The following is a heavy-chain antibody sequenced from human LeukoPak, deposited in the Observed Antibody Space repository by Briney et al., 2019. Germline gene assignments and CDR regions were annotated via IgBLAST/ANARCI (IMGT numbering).Heavy chain of an antibody. CDR3: ATSRDAPMEK. CDR2: IKEDGSAE. D-gene: IGHD5-18*01. J-gene: IGHJ4*02. V-gene: IGHV3-7*01. Sequence: PGGSLTLSCAASGFTSGFTFRKYRASWVRQARGKGLECVANIKEDGSAEFYVDSVKGRVTTSRENAKNSLYLQMNSLRVEDTAVYYCATSRDAPMEKGGQGTLVTVSS. CDR1: GFTFRKYR.